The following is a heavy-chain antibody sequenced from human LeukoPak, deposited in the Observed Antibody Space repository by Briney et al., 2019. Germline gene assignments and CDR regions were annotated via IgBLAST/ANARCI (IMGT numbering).Heavy chain of an antibody. J-gene: IGHJ4*02. CDR3: ARSYGSGNYFDY. CDR1: GGSISTYY. CDR2: IYYSGSA. V-gene: IGHV4-59*01. Sequence: SETLSLTCTDSGGSISTYYWSWIRHPPGKGLEWIGYIYYSGSAKYNPSLKSRVTISVDTSKNQFSLKLSSVTEADTAVYYCARSYGSGNYFDYWGQGTLVTVSS. D-gene: IGHD3-10*01.